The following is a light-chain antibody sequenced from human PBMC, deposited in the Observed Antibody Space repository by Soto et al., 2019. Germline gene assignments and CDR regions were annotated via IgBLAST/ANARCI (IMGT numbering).Light chain of an antibody. CDR2: GNS. Sequence: QAVVTQPPSVSGAPGQRVTISCTGSSSNIGARYDVHWYQQLPGTAPKLLIYGNSNRPSGVPDRFSGSQSGTSASLAITGLQAEDEADYYCQSYDSSLGGRVFGGGTKLTVL. CDR3: QSYDSSLGGRV. V-gene: IGLV1-40*01. J-gene: IGLJ3*02. CDR1: SSNIGARYD.